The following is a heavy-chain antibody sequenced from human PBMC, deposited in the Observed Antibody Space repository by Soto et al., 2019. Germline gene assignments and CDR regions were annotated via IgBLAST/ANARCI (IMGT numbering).Heavy chain of an antibody. D-gene: IGHD5-18*01. Sequence: GASVKVSCKASGYTYTSCYMHWVRQAPGQGLEWMGIINPSGGSTSYAQKFQGRVTMTRDTSTSTVYMELSSLRSEDTAVYYCARGGRTAMVDYYYGMDVWGQGTTVTVSS. CDR1: GYTYTSCY. CDR3: ARGGRTAMVDYYYGMDV. V-gene: IGHV1-46*01. CDR2: INPSGGST. J-gene: IGHJ6*02.